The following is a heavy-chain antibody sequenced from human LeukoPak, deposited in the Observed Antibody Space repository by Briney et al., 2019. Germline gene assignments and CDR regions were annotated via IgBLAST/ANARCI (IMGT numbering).Heavy chain of an antibody. V-gene: IGHV1-8*03. CDR1: GYTFTSYD. Sequence: GASVKVSCKASGYTFTSYDINWVRQATGQGLEWMGWMNPNSGNTGYAQKFQGRVTITRNTSISTAYMELSSLRSEDTAVYYCARNGDSIAVATSSYYYMDVWGKGTTVTVSS. CDR2: MNPNSGNT. J-gene: IGHJ6*03. CDR3: ARNGDSIAVATSSYYYMDV. D-gene: IGHD6-19*01.